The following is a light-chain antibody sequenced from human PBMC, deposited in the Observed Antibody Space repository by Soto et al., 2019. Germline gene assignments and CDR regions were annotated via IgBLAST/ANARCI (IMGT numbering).Light chain of an antibody. Sequence: QPVLTQSPSASASLGASVKLTCTLNSGHSTYGITWHQQQPEKGPRYLMYINVDGSHIKGDGIPDRFSGSSSGAERYLTISSLQSEDEADYYCHTWGAGVAVFGGGTQLTVL. CDR1: SGHSTYG. CDR3: HTWGAGVAV. J-gene: IGLJ2*01. V-gene: IGLV4-69*01. CDR2: INVDGSH.